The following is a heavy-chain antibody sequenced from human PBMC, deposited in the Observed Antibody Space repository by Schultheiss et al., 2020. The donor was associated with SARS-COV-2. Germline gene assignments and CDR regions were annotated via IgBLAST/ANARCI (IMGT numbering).Heavy chain of an antibody. D-gene: IGHD1-14*01. J-gene: IGHJ4*02. CDR3: ARFNQFYRIDY. Sequence: GGSLRLSCAASGFTFSSYAMHWVRQAPGKGLEWVAVISYDGSNKYYADSVKGRFTISRDNAKNSLYLQMNSLRAEDTAVYYCARFNQFYRIDYWGQGTLVTVSS. CDR2: ISYDGSNK. V-gene: IGHV3-30-3*01. CDR1: GFTFSSYA.